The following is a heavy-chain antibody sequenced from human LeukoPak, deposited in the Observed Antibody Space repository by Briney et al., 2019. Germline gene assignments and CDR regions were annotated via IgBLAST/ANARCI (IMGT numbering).Heavy chain of an antibody. Sequence: SETLSLTCTVSGDSISSYYWSWIRPPPGKGLEWIGYIYYTASTNYNPSLKSRVTISADTSKNHFSLKLSSVTAADTAVYYCARAPPLRVFDLWGQGTMVTVSS. V-gene: IGHV4-59*08. CDR3: ARAPPLRVFDL. CDR2: IYYTAST. CDR1: GDSISSYY. J-gene: IGHJ3*01.